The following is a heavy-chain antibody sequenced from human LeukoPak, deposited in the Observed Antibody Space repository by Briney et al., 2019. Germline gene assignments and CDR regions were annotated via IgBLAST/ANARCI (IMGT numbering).Heavy chain of an antibody. Sequence: GESLKISCKGSGSRFASSWIGWVRRMPGKGLEWKGSIYPGDSDTRCSPSFEGQITISVDKSISTAYLQWSSLKASDTAVYYCARHGHCTNGVCYSNYYYHMDVWGKGTTVTVSS. D-gene: IGHD2-8*01. CDR1: GSRFASSW. J-gene: IGHJ6*03. V-gene: IGHV5-51*01. CDR2: IYPGDSDT. CDR3: ARHGHCTNGVCYSNYYYHMDV.